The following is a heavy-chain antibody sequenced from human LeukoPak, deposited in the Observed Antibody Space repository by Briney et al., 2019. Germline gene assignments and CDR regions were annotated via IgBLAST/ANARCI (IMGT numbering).Heavy chain of an antibody. V-gene: IGHV3-21*01. D-gene: IGHD2-2*01. Sequence: GGSLRLSCAASGFTFRDYTMNWVRQAPGKGLEWVSAISKSSTYIKYADSVKGRFTVSRDNAKNSLFLQMNSLRVEDTAVYYCARDMRRYQLPYYYYYGMDVWGQGTTVTVSS. CDR2: ISKSSTYI. CDR1: GFTFRDYT. J-gene: IGHJ6*02. CDR3: ARDMRRYQLPYYYYYGMDV.